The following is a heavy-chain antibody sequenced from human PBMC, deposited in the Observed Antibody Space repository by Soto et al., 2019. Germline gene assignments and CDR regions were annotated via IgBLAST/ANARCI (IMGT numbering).Heavy chain of an antibody. Sequence: GGSLRLSCAAFGFTFDDYAMHWLRQAPGKGLEWVSGISCNSGSIAYADSVKGRFTISRDNAKSSLYLQMNSLRAEDTALYYCAKDVAFYYGSVSRFDPWGQGTLVTVSS. D-gene: IGHD3-10*01. J-gene: IGHJ5*02. CDR2: ISCNSGSI. CDR1: GFTFDDYA. CDR3: AKDVAFYYGSVSRFDP. V-gene: IGHV3-9*01.